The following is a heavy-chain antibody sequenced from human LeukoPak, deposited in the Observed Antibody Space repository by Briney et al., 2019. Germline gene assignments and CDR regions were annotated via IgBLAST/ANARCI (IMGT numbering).Heavy chain of an antibody. J-gene: IGHJ4*02. D-gene: IGHD3-22*01. Sequence: GGSLRLSCAASGFTFSSYEMNWVRQAPGKGLEWVSYISSSGSTKDYADSVKGRFTVSRDNAKNSLFLQMNSLRVEDTAVYYCARAHYYDSSGLDNWGQGTLVTGSS. CDR1: GFTFSSYE. V-gene: IGHV3-48*03. CDR3: ARAHYYDSSGLDN. CDR2: ISSSGSTK.